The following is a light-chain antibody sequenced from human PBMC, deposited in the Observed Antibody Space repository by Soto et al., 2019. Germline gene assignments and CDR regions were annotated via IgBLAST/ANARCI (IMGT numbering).Light chain of an antibody. J-gene: IGKJ5*01. CDR2: DAS. Sequence: EIVLTQSPATLSLSPGERATLSCKASQGVSNHLVWYQQKSGQAPRLLIYDASNSAAAIPARFSGSRSGTDFTLTISSLQPEDFAVAYCQQHNRCTPTFGQGTRLDI. V-gene: IGKV3-11*01. CDR1: QGVSNH. CDR3: QQHNRCTPT.